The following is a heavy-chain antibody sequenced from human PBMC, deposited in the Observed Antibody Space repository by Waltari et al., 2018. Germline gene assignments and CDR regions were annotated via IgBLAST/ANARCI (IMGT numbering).Heavy chain of an antibody. CDR3: ARSRTYYYDSSGYPADY. V-gene: IGHV4-39*01. J-gene: IGHJ4*02. D-gene: IGHD3-22*01. CDR1: GGSISSSSYY. CDR2: IYYSGST. Sequence: QLQLQESGPGLVKPSETLSLTCTVSGGSISSSSYYWGWIRQPPGKGLEWIGSIYYSGSTYYNPSLKSRVTISVDTSKNQFSLKLSSVTAADTAVYYCARSRTYYYDSSGYPADYWGQGTLVTVSS.